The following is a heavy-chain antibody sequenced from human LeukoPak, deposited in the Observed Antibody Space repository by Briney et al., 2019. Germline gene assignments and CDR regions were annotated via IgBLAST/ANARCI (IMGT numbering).Heavy chain of an antibody. D-gene: IGHD6-13*01. CDR3: ARAGIAAAGNWSDP. V-gene: IGHV1-8*01. CDR1: GYTFTSYG. J-gene: IGHJ5*02. CDR2: MNPNSGNT. Sequence: ASVKVSCKASGYTFTSYGINWVRQATGQGLEWMGWMNPNSGNTGYAQKFQGRVTMTRNTSISTAYMELSSLRSEDTAVYYCARAGIAAAGNWSDPWGQGTLVTVSS.